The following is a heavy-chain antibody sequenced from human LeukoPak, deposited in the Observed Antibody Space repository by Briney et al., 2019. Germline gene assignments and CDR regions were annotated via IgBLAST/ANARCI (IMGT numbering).Heavy chain of an antibody. CDR2: INHSGNT. CDR1: GGSFSGYY. J-gene: IGHJ6*03. CDR3: ARREPHGDYGGKIRYYYHMDV. V-gene: IGHV4-34*01. Sequence: PSETLSLTCAVYGGSFSGYYWSWIRQPPGKGLEWIGEINHSGNTNSNPSLKSRVTMSVDTSKNQFSLKLSSLTAADTAMYYCARREPHGDYGGKIRYYYHMDVWGKGTTITISS. D-gene: IGHD4-23*01.